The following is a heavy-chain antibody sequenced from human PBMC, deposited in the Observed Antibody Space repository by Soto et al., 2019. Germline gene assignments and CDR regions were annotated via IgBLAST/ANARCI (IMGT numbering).Heavy chain of an antibody. D-gene: IGHD6-13*01. Sequence: LRLSCAASGFTFDDYAMHWVRQAPGKGLEWVSGISWNSGSIGYADSVKGRFTISRDNAKNSLYLQMSSLRAEDTALYYCAKDIKQQLPPDYFDYWGQGTLVTVSS. CDR3: AKDIKQQLPPDYFDY. CDR1: GFTFDDYA. J-gene: IGHJ4*02. CDR2: ISWNSGSI. V-gene: IGHV3-9*01.